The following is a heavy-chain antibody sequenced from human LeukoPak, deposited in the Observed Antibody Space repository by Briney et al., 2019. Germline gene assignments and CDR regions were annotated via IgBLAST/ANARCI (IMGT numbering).Heavy chain of an antibody. CDR2: IRYDGSNK. CDR3: AKDFIVVVPAVDY. D-gene: IGHD2-2*01. J-gene: IGHJ4*02. CDR1: GFTFSSYG. Sequence: GGSLRLSCAASGFTFSSYGMHWVRQAPGKGLEWVAFIRYDGSNKYYADSVKGRFTISTDNSKNTLYLQMNSLRAEDTAVYYCAKDFIVVVPAVDYWGQGTLVTVSS. V-gene: IGHV3-30*02.